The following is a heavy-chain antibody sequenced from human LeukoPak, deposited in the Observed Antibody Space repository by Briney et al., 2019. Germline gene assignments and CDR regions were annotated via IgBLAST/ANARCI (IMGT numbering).Heavy chain of an antibody. CDR1: GGSISSGSYY. Sequence: SQTLSLTCTVSGGSISSGSYYWSWIRQPAGKGLEWIGRIYYSGSTNYNPSLKSRVTISVDTSKNQFSLKLSSVTAADMAVYYCARAMGIAARPFHFDYWGQGTLVTVSS. V-gene: IGHV4-61*02. D-gene: IGHD6-6*01. CDR2: IYYSGST. CDR3: ARAMGIAARPFHFDY. J-gene: IGHJ4*02.